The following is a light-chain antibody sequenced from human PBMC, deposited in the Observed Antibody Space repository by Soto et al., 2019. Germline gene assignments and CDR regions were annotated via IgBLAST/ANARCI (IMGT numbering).Light chain of an antibody. CDR2: GAS. CDR1: QSVSSSY. V-gene: IGKV3-20*01. CDR3: QQYGRSPWT. J-gene: IGKJ1*01. Sequence: IVLTQSPGTLSLSPGERATLSCRASQSVSSSYLAWYQQKPGQAPSLLIYGASSRATGIPDRFSGSGSGTDFTLTISRLEPEDFAVYYCQQYGRSPWTFGQGTKVEIK.